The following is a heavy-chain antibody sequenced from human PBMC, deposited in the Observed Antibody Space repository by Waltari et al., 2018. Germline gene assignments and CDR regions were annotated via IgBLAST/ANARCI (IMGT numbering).Heavy chain of an antibody. CDR1: GFSFSSSA. CDR3: AQDYYDASVLGY. Sequence: EVQLLESGGGLVQPGGSLRLSCAASGFSFSSSAMTWVRQAPGKGLEWVSTISSSGNSPCYADSVKGRFTISRDNSKNTLYLQRSSLRAEDTAVYYCAQDYYDASVLGYWGQGTLVTVSS. D-gene: IGHD3-22*01. V-gene: IGHV3-23*01. J-gene: IGHJ4*02. CDR2: ISSSGNSP.